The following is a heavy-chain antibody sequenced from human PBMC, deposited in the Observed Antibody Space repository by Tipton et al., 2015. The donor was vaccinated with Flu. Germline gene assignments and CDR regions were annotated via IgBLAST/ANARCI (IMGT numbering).Heavy chain of an antibody. CDR3: TSGNFYDSSGYFAF. CDR1: GGSINRYY. D-gene: IGHD3-22*01. Sequence: TLSLTCNVSGGSINRYYWSWIRQSVGKGPEWIGRTHTNGNTNYNSSFGSRLTMSLDTSKSQFSMTLTSVSDADTAVYYCTSGNFYDSSGYFAFWGQGILVNVSS. V-gene: IGHV4-4*07. CDR2: THTNGNT. J-gene: IGHJ4*02.